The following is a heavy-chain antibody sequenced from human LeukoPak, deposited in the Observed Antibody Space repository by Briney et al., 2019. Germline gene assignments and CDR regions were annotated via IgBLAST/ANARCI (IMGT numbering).Heavy chain of an antibody. CDR2: INNDATRT. CDR3: ARDPRGGTVDY. CDR1: GSAFSRSW. J-gene: IGHJ4*02. D-gene: IGHD2-8*02. V-gene: IGHV3-74*01. Sequence: GGSLRLSCAASGSAFSRSWIHWVRQAPGKGLVWVSHINNDATRTTYADSVRGRFTISRDNAKNTLYLQMNSLRAEDTAVYYCARDPRGGTVDYWGQGTLVTVSS.